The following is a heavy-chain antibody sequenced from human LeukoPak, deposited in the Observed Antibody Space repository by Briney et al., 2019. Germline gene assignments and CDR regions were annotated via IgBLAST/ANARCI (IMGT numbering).Heavy chain of an antibody. CDR1: GGSINNYY. CDR2: IYYSGST. D-gene: IGHD3-22*01. Sequence: SETLSLTCTVSGGSINNYYWSWIRQPPGKGLEWIGYIYYSGSTNYNPSLKSRVTMSVDTSKNQFSLKLNSVTAADTAVYYCARVVPDSSGYYKWFDPWGQGTLVTVSS. J-gene: IGHJ5*02. V-gene: IGHV4-59*01. CDR3: ARVVPDSSGYYKWFDP.